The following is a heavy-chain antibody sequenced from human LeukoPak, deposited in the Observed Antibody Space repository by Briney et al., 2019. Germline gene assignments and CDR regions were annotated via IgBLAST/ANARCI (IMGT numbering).Heavy chain of an antibody. Sequence: GGSLRLSCAASGFTFDDYAMHWVRQAPGKGLEWVSGISWNSGSIGYADSVKGRFTISRDNAKNSLYLQMNSLRAEDTAVYYCVRDRGGWTTVVTRKLDYYFDYWGQGTLVTVSS. J-gene: IGHJ4*02. D-gene: IGHD4-23*01. V-gene: IGHV3-9*01. CDR1: GFTFDDYA. CDR3: VRDRGGWTTVVTRKLDYYFDY. CDR2: ISWNSGSI.